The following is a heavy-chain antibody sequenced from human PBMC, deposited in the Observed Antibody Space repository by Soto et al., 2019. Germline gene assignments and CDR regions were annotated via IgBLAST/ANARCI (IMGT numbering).Heavy chain of an antibody. CDR2: ISAHNGNT. J-gene: IGHJ4*02. CDR1: GYTFTSYG. CDR3: ARGRHGDY. Sequence: QVHLVQSGAEVKKPGASVKVSCKASGYTFTSYGITWVRQAPGQGLEWMGWISAHNGNTDCAQKLQGRVIVTRDTSTSTAYMELRSLISDDTAVYYCARGRHGDYWGQGALVTVSS. V-gene: IGHV1-18*01.